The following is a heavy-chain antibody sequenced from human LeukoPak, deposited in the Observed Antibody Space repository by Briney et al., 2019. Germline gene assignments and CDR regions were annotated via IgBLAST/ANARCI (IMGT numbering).Heavy chain of an antibody. CDR1: GGSISSSSYY. CDR2: IYYSGST. J-gene: IGHJ2*01. V-gene: IGHV4-39*07. D-gene: IGHD5-24*01. Sequence: ASETLSLTCTVSGGSISSSSYYWGWVRPPPGKGLEWIGSIYYSGSTYYNPSLKSRVTISVDTSKNQCSLKLSSVTAADTAVDYCAREGEGYGDGYSETWGGGGLVTVSS. CDR3: AREGEGYGDGYSET.